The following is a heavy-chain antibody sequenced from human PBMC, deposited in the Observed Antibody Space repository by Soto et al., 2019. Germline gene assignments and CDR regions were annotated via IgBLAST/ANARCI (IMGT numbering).Heavy chain of an antibody. CDR3: AKLGYDSSGYYAPAYY. Sequence: GGSLRLSCAASGVTFISYAMIWVRQAPGKGLEWVSAISGSGGSTYYADSVKGRFTISGDNSKNTLYLQMNSLRAEDTAVYYCAKLGYDSSGYYAPAYYWGQGTLVTVSS. CDR2: ISGSGGST. D-gene: IGHD3-22*01. CDR1: GVTFISYA. J-gene: IGHJ4*02. V-gene: IGHV3-23*01.